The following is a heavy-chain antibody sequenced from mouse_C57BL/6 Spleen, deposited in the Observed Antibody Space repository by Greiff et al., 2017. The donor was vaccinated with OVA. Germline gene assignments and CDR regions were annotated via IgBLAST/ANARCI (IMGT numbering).Heavy chain of an antibody. CDR3: ARSLYDGYYRYAMDY. V-gene: IGHV1-82*01. CDR1: GYAFSSSW. Sequence: QVQLQQSGPELVKPGASVKISCKASGYAFSSSWMNWVKQRPGKGLEWIGRIYPGDGDTNYNGKFKGKATLTAEKSSSTAYMQLSSLTSEDSAVYFCARSLYDGYYRYAMDYWGQGTSVTVSS. CDR2: IYPGDGDT. D-gene: IGHD2-3*01. J-gene: IGHJ4*01.